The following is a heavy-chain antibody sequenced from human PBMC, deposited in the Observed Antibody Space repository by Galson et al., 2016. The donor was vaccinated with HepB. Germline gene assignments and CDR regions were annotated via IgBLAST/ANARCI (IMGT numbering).Heavy chain of an antibody. D-gene: IGHD6-6*01. CDR2: IWYDGSNK. CDR3: ARDSRSSSSRVYYYYAMDV. V-gene: IGHV3-33*01. Sequence: QAPGKGLEWVAVIWYDGSNKYYADSVKGRFTISRDNSKNTLYLQMNSLRAEDTAVYYCARDSRSSSSRVYYYYAMDVWGRGTTGTASS. J-gene: IGHJ6*02.